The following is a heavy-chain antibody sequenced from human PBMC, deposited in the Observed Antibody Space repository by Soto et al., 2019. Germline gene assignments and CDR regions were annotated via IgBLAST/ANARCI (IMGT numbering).Heavy chain of an antibody. Sequence: GGSLRLSCAASGFTFSSYAMHWVRQAPGKGLEWVAVISYDGSNKYYADSVKGRFTISRDNSKNTLYLQMNSLRAEDTAVYYCARSLQYSSSSRGVYDYYGMEVWGQGTTVTVSS. CDR2: ISYDGSNK. D-gene: IGHD6-6*01. J-gene: IGHJ6*02. CDR3: ARSLQYSSSSRGVYDYYGMEV. V-gene: IGHV3-30-3*01. CDR1: GFTFSSYA.